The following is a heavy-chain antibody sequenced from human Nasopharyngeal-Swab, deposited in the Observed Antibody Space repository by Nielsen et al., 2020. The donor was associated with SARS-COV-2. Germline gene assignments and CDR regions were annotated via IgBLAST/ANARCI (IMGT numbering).Heavy chain of an antibody. Sequence: GESLKISCVVSGLTVSSTYMSWVRQAPGKGLDWVSVTEIGGTTHYADSVKGRFTISRDSSKNTLYLQMDSLRGEDTAVYYCARDAPAHYGAFYWGRGTLVTVSS. CDR2: TEIGGTT. J-gene: IGHJ4*02. CDR3: ARDAPAHYGAFY. CDR1: GLTVSSTY. D-gene: IGHD4-17*01. V-gene: IGHV3-53*05.